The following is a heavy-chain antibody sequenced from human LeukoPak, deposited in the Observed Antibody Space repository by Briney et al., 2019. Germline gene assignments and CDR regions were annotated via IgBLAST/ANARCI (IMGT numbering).Heavy chain of an antibody. D-gene: IGHD6-13*01. J-gene: IGHJ4*02. CDR2: IYSGGST. CDR1: GFTVSSNY. Sequence: PGGSLRLSCAVSGFTVSSNYMIWVRQAPGKGLEWVSVIYSGGSTHYADSVKGRFTISRDNSKNTLYLQMNSLRAEDTAVYYCARDTGYRIDYWGQGTLVTVSS. V-gene: IGHV3-66*01. CDR3: ARDTGYRIDY.